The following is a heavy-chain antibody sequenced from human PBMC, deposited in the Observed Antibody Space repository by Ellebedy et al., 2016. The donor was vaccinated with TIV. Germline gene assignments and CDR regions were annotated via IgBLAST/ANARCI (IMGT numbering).Heavy chain of an antibody. J-gene: IGHJ3*02. CDR2: ISAHNGNT. D-gene: IGHD3-22*01. Sequence: ASVKVSCXASGFTFTSYAFTWVRQAPGQGLEWMGWISAHNGNTNYAQKLQGRVTVTTDTSTSTAYLEVRSLRSDDTAVYYCARDALNFYDSSDAFDIWGQGTMVTVSS. V-gene: IGHV1-18*04. CDR3: ARDALNFYDSSDAFDI. CDR1: GFTFTSYA.